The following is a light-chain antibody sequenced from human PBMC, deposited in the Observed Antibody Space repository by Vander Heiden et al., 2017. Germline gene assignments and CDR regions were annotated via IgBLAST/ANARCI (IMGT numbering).Light chain of an antibody. CDR3: QQYNSYPWT. J-gene: IGKJ1*01. CDR1: QGISSE. V-gene: IGKV1-5*03. CDR2: KAS. Sequence: DTQLTHSPSTLSASVGDRVTITCRASQGISSELAWYQQKPGKAPKLLIYKASSLESGVPSRFSGSGSGTEFTLTISSLQPDDFAIYYCQQYNSYPWTFGQGTKVEIK.